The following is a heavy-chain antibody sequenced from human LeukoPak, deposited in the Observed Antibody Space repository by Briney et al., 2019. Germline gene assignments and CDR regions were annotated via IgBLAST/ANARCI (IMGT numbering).Heavy chain of an antibody. CDR2: IYTSGST. Sequence: PSQTLSLTCTVSGGSIRSGGSYWSWIRQPAGKGLEWIGRIYTSGSTNYNPSLKSRVTMSVDTSKNQFSLKLSSVTAADTAVYYCARTQLSSSWDNFDYWGQGTLVTVSS. V-gene: IGHV4-61*02. CDR3: ARTQLSSSWDNFDY. D-gene: IGHD6-13*01. CDR1: GGSIRSGGSY. J-gene: IGHJ4*02.